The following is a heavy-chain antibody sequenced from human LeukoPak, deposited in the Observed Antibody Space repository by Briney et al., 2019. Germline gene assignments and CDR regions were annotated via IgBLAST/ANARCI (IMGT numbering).Heavy chain of an antibody. CDR2: IYYSGSN. CDR1: CYSLSRGYY. CDR3: ARGGYGTLFDY. J-gene: IGHJ4*02. V-gene: IGHV4-38-2*01. Sequence: ETLSLTCGVSCYSLSRGYYLGWIRPPPGEGLEWIGRIYYSGSNHYNPSLKSRVTISVDTSKNHFSLKLNTATAADTSVYYCARGGYGTLFDYWGQGTLVIVSS. D-gene: IGHD5-12*01.